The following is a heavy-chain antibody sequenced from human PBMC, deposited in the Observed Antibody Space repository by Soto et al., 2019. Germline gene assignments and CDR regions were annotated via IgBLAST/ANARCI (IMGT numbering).Heavy chain of an antibody. Sequence: QVQLQESGPGLVKPSETLSLTCTVSGGSISSYYWSWIRQPPGKGLEWIGYIYYSGSTNYNPSLKSRLAITAVESKNQLSLKMRTAVAAATAVDYYARDLGVTTKNHYYYYYMDVWGKGTTVTVSS. J-gene: IGHJ6*03. CDR2: IYYSGST. CDR1: GGSISSYY. CDR3: ARDLGVTTKNHYYYYYMDV. V-gene: IGHV4-59*12. D-gene: IGHD4-17*01.